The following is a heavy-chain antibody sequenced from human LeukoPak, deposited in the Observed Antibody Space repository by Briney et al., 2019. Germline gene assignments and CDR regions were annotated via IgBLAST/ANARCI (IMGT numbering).Heavy chain of an antibody. Sequence: PGGSLRLPCAASGFTFSSYGMHWVRQAPGKGLEWVAFIRYDGSNKYYADSVKGRFTISRDNSKNTLYLQMNSLRAEDTAVYYCAKADLWFGELLPIDYWGQGTLVTVSS. CDR3: AKADLWFGELLPIDY. CDR2: IRYDGSNK. D-gene: IGHD3-10*01. V-gene: IGHV3-30*02. CDR1: GFTFSSYG. J-gene: IGHJ4*02.